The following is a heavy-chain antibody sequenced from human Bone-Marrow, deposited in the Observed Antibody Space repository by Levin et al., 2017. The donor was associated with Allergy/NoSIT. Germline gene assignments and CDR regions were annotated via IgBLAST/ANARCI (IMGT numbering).Heavy chain of an antibody. Sequence: GESLKISCAASGFTFSRHGMHWARQAPGKGLEWVAVISYDANNEYYADSVKGRFTVSRDNSKSTLFLEMNSLRPDDTAVYYCAKSQAGTQTYGMDVWGQGTAVTVSS. CDR3: AKSQAGTQTYGMDV. CDR1: GFTFSRHG. J-gene: IGHJ6*02. V-gene: IGHV3-30*18. CDR2: ISYDANNE. D-gene: IGHD6-13*01.